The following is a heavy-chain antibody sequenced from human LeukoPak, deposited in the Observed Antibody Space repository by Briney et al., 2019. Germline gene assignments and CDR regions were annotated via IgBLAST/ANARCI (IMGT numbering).Heavy chain of an antibody. V-gene: IGHV2-5*01. CDR2: IYWNDDK. D-gene: IGHD1-26*01. J-gene: IGHJ4*02. CDR1: GFSLSTSGVG. Sequence: SGPTLVKPTQTLTLTCTFSGFSLSTSGVGVDWIRQPPGKALEWLALIYWNDDKRYSPSLKSRLTITKNTAKNQVVLTMTNMDPVDTAAYYCGHDGTFRQVGASAIDYWGQGTLVTVSS. CDR3: GHDGTFRQVGASAIDY.